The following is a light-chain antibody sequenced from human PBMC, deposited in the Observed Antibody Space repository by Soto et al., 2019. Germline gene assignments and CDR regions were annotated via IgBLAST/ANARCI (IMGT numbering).Light chain of an antibody. Sequence: EIVLTQSPGTLSLSPGERATLSCRASQSVSSSALVWYQQRPGQAPRLFIYGASSRATGIPARFSGSGSGTEFTLTISSLQSEDFAVYYCQQYNNWPPLTFGGGTKVDIK. CDR1: QSVSSS. CDR2: GAS. CDR3: QQYNNWPPLT. V-gene: IGKV3D-15*01. J-gene: IGKJ4*01.